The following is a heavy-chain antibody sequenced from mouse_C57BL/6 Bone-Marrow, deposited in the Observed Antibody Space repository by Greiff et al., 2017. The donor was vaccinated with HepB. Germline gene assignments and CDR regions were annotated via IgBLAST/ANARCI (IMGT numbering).Heavy chain of an antibody. J-gene: IGHJ3*01. Sequence: QVQLQQPGAELVKPGASVKLSCKASGYTFTSYWMQWVKQRPGQGLEWIGEIDPSDSYTNYNQKFKGKATLTVDPSSSTAYMQLSSLTSEDSAVYYCARFEGWLLLFAYWGQGTLVTVSA. CDR2: IDPSDSYT. CDR1: GYTFTSYW. D-gene: IGHD2-3*01. V-gene: IGHV1-50*01. CDR3: ARFEGWLLLFAY.